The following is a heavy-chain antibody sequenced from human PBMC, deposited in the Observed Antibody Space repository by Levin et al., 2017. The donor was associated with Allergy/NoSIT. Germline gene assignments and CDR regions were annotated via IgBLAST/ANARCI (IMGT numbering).Heavy chain of an antibody. CDR2: INPNSGGT. D-gene: IGHD2-15*01. Sequence: ASVKVSCKASGYTFTGYYMHWVRQAPGQGLEWMGRINPNSGGTNYAQKFQGRVTMTRDTSISTAYMELSRLRSDDTAVYYCARVSQYCSGGSCLQTEYFQHWGQGTLVTVSS. V-gene: IGHV1-2*06. CDR3: ARVSQYCSGGSCLQTEYFQH. CDR1: GYTFTGYY. J-gene: IGHJ1*01.